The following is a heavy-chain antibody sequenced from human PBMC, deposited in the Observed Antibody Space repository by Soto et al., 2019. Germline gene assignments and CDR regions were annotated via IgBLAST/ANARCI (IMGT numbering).Heavy chain of an antibody. V-gene: IGHV1-18*01. CDR1: GYTFTSYG. J-gene: IGHJ4*02. D-gene: IGHD2-15*01. CDR3: ARDILFDY. Sequence: GASVKVSCKASGYTFTSYGISWVRQAPGQGLEWIGWISAYNSNTNYAQKLQGRVTMTTDTSTSTAYMELRSLISEDTAVYYCARDILFDYWGQGTLVTVSS. CDR2: ISAYNSNT.